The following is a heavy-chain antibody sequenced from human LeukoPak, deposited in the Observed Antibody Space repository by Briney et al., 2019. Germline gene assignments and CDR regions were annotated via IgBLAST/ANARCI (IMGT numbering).Heavy chain of an antibody. CDR2: ISGSGGST. CDR3: AKVGYSSSWYQAY. CDR1: GFTFSSYG. J-gene: IGHJ4*02. Sequence: GGSLRLSCAASGFTFSSYGMSWVRQAPGKGLEWVSAISGSGGSTYYADSVKGRFTISRDNSKNTLYLQMNSLRAEDTAVYYCAKVGYSSSWYQAYWGQGTLVTVSS. V-gene: IGHV3-23*01. D-gene: IGHD6-13*01.